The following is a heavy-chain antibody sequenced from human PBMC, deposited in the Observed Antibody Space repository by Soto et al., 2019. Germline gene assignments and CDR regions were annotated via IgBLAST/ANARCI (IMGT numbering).Heavy chain of an antibody. CDR3: ARDYGDYEESYFDY. V-gene: IGHV3-48*02. J-gene: IGHJ4*02. D-gene: IGHD4-17*01. CDR2: ISSSSSTI. Sequence: GGSLRLSCAASGFTFSSYSMNWVRQAPGKGLEWVSYISSSSSTIYYADSVKGRFTISRDNAKNSRYLQMNSLRDEDTAVYYCARDYGDYEESYFDYWGQGTLVTVSS. CDR1: GFTFSSYS.